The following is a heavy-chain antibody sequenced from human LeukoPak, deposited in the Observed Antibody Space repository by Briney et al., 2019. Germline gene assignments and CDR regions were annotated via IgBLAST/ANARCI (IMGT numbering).Heavy chain of an antibody. J-gene: IGHJ4*02. Sequence: GGSLRLSCAASGFSFSAYWMTWVRQAPGTGLEWVANINPAGTETYYVDPVKGRFTISRDNFKNTLYLQMNSLRAEDTAVYYCAKAGGATPASTKEIDYWGQGTLVTVSS. D-gene: IGHD2-2*01. CDR1: GFSFSAYW. V-gene: IGHV3-7*03. CDR3: AKAGGATPASTKEIDY. CDR2: INPAGTET.